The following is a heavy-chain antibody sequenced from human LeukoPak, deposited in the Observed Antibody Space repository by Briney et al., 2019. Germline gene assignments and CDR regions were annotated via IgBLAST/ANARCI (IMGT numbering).Heavy chain of an antibody. J-gene: IGHJ4*02. CDR2: ISYDGSNK. CDR3: ARSMGGIVGATFYFDY. CDR1: GFTFSSYA. V-gene: IGHV3-30-3*01. D-gene: IGHD1-26*01. Sequence: GGSLRLSCAASGFTFSSYAMHWVRQAPGKGLEWVAVISYDGSNKYYADSVKGRFTISRDNAKNSLYLQMNSLRAEDTAVYYCARSMGGIVGATFYFDYWGQGTLVTVSS.